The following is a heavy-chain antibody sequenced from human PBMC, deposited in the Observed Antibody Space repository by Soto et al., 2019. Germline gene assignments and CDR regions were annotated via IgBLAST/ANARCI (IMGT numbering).Heavy chain of an antibody. D-gene: IGHD5-18*01. CDR3: AISWIQLWLGYFQH. CDR2: INAGNGNT. V-gene: IGHV1-3*01. Sequence: QVQLVQSGAEVKKPGASVKVSCKASGYTFTSYAMHWVRQAPGQRLEWMGWINAGNGNTKYSQRCQGRVTITRDTSASTAYMELSSLRSEDTAVYYCAISWIQLWLGYFQHWGQGTLVTVSS. J-gene: IGHJ1*01. CDR1: GYTFTSYA.